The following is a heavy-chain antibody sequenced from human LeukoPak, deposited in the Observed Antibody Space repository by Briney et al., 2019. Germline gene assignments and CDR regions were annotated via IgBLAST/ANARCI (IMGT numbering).Heavy chain of an antibody. CDR1: GFNFSSYA. V-gene: IGHV3-23*01. CDR2: ISGSGGST. D-gene: IGHD3-9*01. J-gene: IGHJ3*02. Sequence: PGGSLRLSCAASGFNFSSYAMSWVRQAPGKGLEWVSAISGSGGSTYYADSVKGRFTISRDNSKNTLYLQMNSLRAEETAVYYCAKFLRDFDCPNDAFDISGQGTKVSVSS. CDR3: AKFLRDFDCPNDAFDI.